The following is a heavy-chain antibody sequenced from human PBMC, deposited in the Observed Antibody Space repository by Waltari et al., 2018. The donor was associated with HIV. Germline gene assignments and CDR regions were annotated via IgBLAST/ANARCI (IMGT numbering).Heavy chain of an antibody. Sequence: QVQLVQSGAEVKKPGASVKVSCKASGYTFTSYDIIWVRQATGQGLEWLGWMNPNSGNTGYAQRFQGRVTMTRNTSISTAYMELSSLRSEDTAVYFCARGPQDYPKYYFDYWGQGTLVTVSS. CDR1: GYTFTSYD. D-gene: IGHD4-17*01. V-gene: IGHV1-8*01. J-gene: IGHJ4*02. CDR3: ARGPQDYPKYYFDY. CDR2: MNPNSGNT.